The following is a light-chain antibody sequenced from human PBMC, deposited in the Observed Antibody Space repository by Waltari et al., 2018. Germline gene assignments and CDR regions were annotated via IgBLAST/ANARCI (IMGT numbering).Light chain of an antibody. CDR2: SAS. Sequence: VILTQSPATLALSPGERATLSCRASQSVSSYFAWYHQKPGQAPRLLIYSASSRATGVPDRFSGSGSGTDFTLTISSLEPEDVGVYHCHQYDSGYSFGRGTKVEIK. CDR1: QSVSSY. V-gene: IGKV3-20*01. CDR3: HQYDSGYS. J-gene: IGKJ2*03.